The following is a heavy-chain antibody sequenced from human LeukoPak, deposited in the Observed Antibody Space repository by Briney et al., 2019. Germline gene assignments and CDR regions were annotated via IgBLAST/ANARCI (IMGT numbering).Heavy chain of an antibody. J-gene: IGHJ4*02. Sequence: GESLKISCKGSGYTLTSYWIGWVRQMPGKGLEWMGIIHPGDSDTRYSPSFQGQVTISVDKSISTAYLQWSSLKASDTAMYYCARSPWNSYDYWGQGTLVTVSS. CDR2: IHPGDSDT. CDR3: ARSPWNSYDY. CDR1: GYTLTSYW. V-gene: IGHV5-51*01. D-gene: IGHD5-12*01.